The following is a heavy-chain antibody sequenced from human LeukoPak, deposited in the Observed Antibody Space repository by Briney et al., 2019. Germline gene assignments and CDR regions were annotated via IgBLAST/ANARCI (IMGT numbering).Heavy chain of an antibody. D-gene: IGHD5-18*01. CDR3: ARFQGRGYSYGLNLDY. V-gene: IGHV4-34*01. Sequence: SETLSLTCAVYGGSFSGYYWSWIRQPPGKGLEWIGEINHSGSTNYNPSLKRRVTISVDTSKNQFSLKLSFVTAADTAVYYCARFQGRGYSYGLNLDYWGQGTLVTVSS. CDR2: INHSGST. CDR1: GGSFSGYY. J-gene: IGHJ4*02.